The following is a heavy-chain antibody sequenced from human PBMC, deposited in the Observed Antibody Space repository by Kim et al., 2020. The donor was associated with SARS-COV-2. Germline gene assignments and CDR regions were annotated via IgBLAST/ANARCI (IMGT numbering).Heavy chain of an antibody. J-gene: IGHJ6*02. Sequence: GGSLRLSCAASGFTFSSYAMHWVRQAPGKGLEWVAVISYDGSNKYYADSVKGRFTISRDNSKNTLYLQMNGLRAEDTAVYYCARDLMASSSWYRKWDYYYGMDVWGQGTTVTVSS. CDR1: GFTFSSYA. CDR3: ARDLMASSSWYRKWDYYYGMDV. CDR2: ISYDGSNK. D-gene: IGHD6-13*01. V-gene: IGHV3-30*04.